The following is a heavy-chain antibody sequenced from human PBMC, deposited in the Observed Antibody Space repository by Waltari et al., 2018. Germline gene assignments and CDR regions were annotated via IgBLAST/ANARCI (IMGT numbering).Heavy chain of an antibody. CDR2: ADYTGRT. Sequence: QVQLQESCPGLVKPSEPLSLTCTASGDSIITHHWAWIRQPPGKGLEWVGYADYTGRTNYNPSLRSRLSISVDTSKNQFSLNLSSVTAADTAVYYCARDLGGFNHFDWFLSIWGPGTMVTVSS. J-gene: IGHJ3*02. CDR3: ARDLGGFNHFDWFLSI. CDR1: GDSIITHH. D-gene: IGHD3-9*01. V-gene: IGHV4-59*11.